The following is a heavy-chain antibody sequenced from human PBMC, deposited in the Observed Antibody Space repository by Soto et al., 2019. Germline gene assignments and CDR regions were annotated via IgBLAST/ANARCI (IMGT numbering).Heavy chain of an antibody. Sequence: QVQLVQSGAEVKKPGSSVKVSCKASGGTFSSYAISWVRQAPGQGLEWMGGIIPIFGTANYAQKFQVRVRTTAGESTSTAHMELSSLRSEDTAVYYCARWNRGYAGVRHYYYYGMDVWGQGPTVTVSS. CDR1: GGTFSSYA. D-gene: IGHD2-15*01. J-gene: IGHJ6*02. V-gene: IGHV1-69*01. CDR3: ARWNRGYAGVRHYYYYGMDV. CDR2: IIPIFGTA.